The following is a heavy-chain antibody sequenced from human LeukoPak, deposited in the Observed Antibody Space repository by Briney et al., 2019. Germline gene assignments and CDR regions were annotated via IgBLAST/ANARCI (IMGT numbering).Heavy chain of an antibody. J-gene: IGHJ1*01. CDR1: GFTFSSYA. CDR2: ISYDGSNK. Sequence: ARSLRCSATASGFTFSSYAMHWVRPAPGKRLYRVAVISYDGSNKYYADSVNGRFTISRDNSKNTPYLQMHSLRAEDTAVYYCARVASGWEEYFQHWGQGTLVTVTS. D-gene: IGHD6-19*01. V-gene: IGHV3-30*04. CDR3: ARVASGWEEYFQH.